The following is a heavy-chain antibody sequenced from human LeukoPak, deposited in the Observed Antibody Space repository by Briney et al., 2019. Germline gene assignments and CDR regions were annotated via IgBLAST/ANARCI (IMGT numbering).Heavy chain of an antibody. Sequence: ASVKVSCKASGYTFTSYGISWVRQATGQGLEWMGWMNPNSGNTGYAQKFQGRVTMTRNTSISTAYMELSSLRSEDTAVYYCARIPRPLLWFGEFTYFDYWGQGTLVTVSS. V-gene: IGHV1-8*02. D-gene: IGHD3-10*01. J-gene: IGHJ4*02. CDR1: GYTFTSYG. CDR3: ARIPRPLLWFGEFTYFDY. CDR2: MNPNSGNT.